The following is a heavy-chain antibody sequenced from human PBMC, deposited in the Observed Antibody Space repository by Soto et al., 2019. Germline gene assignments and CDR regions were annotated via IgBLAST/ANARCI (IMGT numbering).Heavy chain of an antibody. CDR2: IRSDGTVR. D-gene: IGHD3-10*01. J-gene: IGHJ4*02. CDR3: ASKRFDDFDY. V-gene: IGHV3-33*01. Sequence: SCKASGYNFTDYYMHWVRQAPGKGLEWVAVIRSDGTVRNYAESVKGRFTISRDNSKNTLYLEMNSLRVEDTALYYCASKRFDDFDYWGQGTLVTVSS. CDR1: GYNFTDYY.